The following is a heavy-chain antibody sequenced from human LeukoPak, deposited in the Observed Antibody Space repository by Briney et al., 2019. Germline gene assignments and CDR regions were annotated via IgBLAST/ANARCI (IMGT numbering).Heavy chain of an antibody. CDR2: SSWSSSTT. CDR3: AKGSTLSDSSTWCDY. V-gene: IGHV3-9*01. CDR1: GFTFEDYG. J-gene: IGHJ4*02. D-gene: IGHD6-13*01. Sequence: GRSLRLSCSASGFTFEDYGMHWIRQAPGKGLEWVSSSSWSSSTTAYADSVKGRFTISRDNAKNTLYLQMKSLRAEDTALYYCAKGSTLSDSSTWCDYWGQGTLVTVSS.